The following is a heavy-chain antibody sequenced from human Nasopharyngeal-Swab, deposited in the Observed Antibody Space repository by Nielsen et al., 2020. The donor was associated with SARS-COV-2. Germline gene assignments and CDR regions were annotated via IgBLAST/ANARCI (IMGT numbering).Heavy chain of an antibody. CDR2: IYYNGNT. CDR3: VRSSSWYYFDY. Sequence: SETLSLTCTVSGDSIAYSTYYWGWIRQPPGKGLEWIGNIYYNGNTNQNQSLKSRLTISVDKSKNQFSLQLSSVTAADTAVYYCVRSSSWYYFDYWAQGTQVTVSS. J-gene: IGHJ4*02. V-gene: IGHV4-39*07. CDR1: GDSIAYSTYY. D-gene: IGHD6-13*01.